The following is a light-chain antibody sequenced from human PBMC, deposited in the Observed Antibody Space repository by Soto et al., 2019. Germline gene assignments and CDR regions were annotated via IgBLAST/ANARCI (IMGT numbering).Light chain of an antibody. CDR2: DAS. Sequence: IVLTKSPATLSLSPGETATLSSRASQSVSSYLAWYQQKPGRAPRLLIYDASDRATGIPARFSGSGSGTDFTLTISRLEPEDFAVYYCQQYGSSLITFGQGTRLEIK. J-gene: IGKJ5*01. V-gene: IGKV3-20*01. CDR3: QQYGSSLIT. CDR1: QSVSSY.